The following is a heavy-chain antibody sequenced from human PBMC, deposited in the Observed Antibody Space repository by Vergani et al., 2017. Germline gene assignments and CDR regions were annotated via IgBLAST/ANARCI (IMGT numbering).Heavy chain of an antibody. D-gene: IGHD3-9*01. CDR2: INPSGGST. CDR1: GYTFTSYY. CDR3: ARVNILTGYRIWGWFDP. J-gene: IGHJ5*02. V-gene: IGHV1-46*01. Sequence: QVQLVQSGAEVKKPGASLKVSCKASGYTFTSYYLHWVRQAPGQGLEWMGIINPSGGSTNYAQKFQGRVTMTRDTSTSTVYMELSSLRSDDTAVFYCARVNILTGYRIWGWFDPWGQGTLVTVSS.